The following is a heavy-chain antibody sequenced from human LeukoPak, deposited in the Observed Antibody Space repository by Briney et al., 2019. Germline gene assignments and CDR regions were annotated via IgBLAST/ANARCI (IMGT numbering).Heavy chain of an antibody. CDR1: GFTFSSHW. CDR2: IKEDGSEK. V-gene: IGHV3-7*01. Sequence: GGSLRLSCSASGFTFSSHWMSWVRQAPGKGLEWVANIKEDGSEKFYVDSVKGRFTISRDKAKNSLYLQMNSLRAEDTAVYYCARVYGGTYWGQGTLVTVSS. CDR3: ARVYGGTY. D-gene: IGHD4-23*01. J-gene: IGHJ4*02.